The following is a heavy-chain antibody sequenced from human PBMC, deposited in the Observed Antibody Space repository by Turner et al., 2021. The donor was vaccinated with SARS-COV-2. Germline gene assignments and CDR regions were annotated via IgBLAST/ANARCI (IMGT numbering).Heavy chain of an antibody. CDR2: IYSGGST. D-gene: IGHD3-3*01. Sequence: EVQLVESGAGLIQRGGSLRLSCAASGLTVSSNYMSWVRQAPGKGLEWVAVIYSGGSTYYADSVKGRFTISRDNSKNTLYLQMNSLRAEDTAVYYCARDLMEVGGMDVWGQGTTVTVSS. V-gene: IGHV3-53*01. J-gene: IGHJ6*02. CDR3: ARDLMEVGGMDV. CDR1: GLTVSSNY.